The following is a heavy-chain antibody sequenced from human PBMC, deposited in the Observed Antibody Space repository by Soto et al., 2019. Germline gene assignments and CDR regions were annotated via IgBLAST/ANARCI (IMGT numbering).Heavy chain of an antibody. CDR1: GNSVSSVVFH. Sequence: PSETLSLTCTVSGNSVSSVVFHWAWLRRPPGKGLEWIGYTYTGGSTYFRPYLESRMPMSLDATRNNYSLRLTSVIAADTAVSFCARAPVGLDTISYFEYWGQGKLVT. D-gene: IGHD3-3*01. CDR3: ARAPVGLDTISYFEY. J-gene: IGHJ4*02. CDR2: TYTGGST. V-gene: IGHV4-30-4*01.